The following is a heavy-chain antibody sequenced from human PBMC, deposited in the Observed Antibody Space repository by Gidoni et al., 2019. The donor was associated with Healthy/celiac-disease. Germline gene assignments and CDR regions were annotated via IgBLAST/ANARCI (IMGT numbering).Heavy chain of an antibody. CDR1: GFTFSSYS. CDR3: ARDRGGYCSGGSCYSYYYYYGMDV. J-gene: IGHJ6*02. Sequence: EVQLVESGGGLVQPGGSLRLSCAASGFTFSSYSLNWVRQAPGKGLEWVSYISSSSSTIYYADSVKGRCTISRDNAKNSLYLQMNSLRAEDTAVYYCARDRGGYCSGGSCYSYYYYYGMDVWGQGTTVTVSS. CDR2: ISSSSSTI. D-gene: IGHD2-15*01. V-gene: IGHV3-48*01.